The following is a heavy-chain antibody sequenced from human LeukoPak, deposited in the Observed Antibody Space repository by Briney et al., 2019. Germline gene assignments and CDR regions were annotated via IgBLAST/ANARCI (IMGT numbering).Heavy chain of an antibody. CDR3: ARESRLGRLAARPSHWVY. V-gene: IGHV1-18*04. D-gene: IGHD6-6*01. CDR1: GYTFTEYY. CDR2: ISAYNGNT. J-gene: IGHJ4*02. Sequence: ASVKVSCKASGYTFTEYYIHWVRQAPGHGLEWMGWISAYNGNTNYAQKLQGRVTMTTDTSTSTAYMELRSLRSDDTAVYYCARESRLGRLAARPSHWVYWGQGTLVTVSS.